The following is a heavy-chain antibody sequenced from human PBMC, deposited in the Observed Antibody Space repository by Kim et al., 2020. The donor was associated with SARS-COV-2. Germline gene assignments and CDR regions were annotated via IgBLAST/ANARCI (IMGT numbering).Heavy chain of an antibody. V-gene: IGHV4-31*03. J-gene: IGHJ4*02. CDR1: GGSISSGGYY. CDR2: IYYSGST. CDR3: ASSYGAEVGLIDY. D-gene: IGHD4-17*01. Sequence: SETLSLTCTVSGGSISSGGYYWSWIRQHPGKGLEWIGYIYYSGSTYYNPSLKSRVTISVDTSKNQFSLKLSSVTAADTAVYYCASSYGAEVGLIDYWGQGTLVTVSS.